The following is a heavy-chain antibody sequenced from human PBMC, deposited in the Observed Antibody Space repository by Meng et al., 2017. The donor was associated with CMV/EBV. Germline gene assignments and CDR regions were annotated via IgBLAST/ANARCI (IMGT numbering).Heavy chain of an antibody. CDR2: ISSSGSTI. Sequence: GESLKISCAASGFTFSDYYMSWIRQATGKGLEWVSYISSSGSTIYYADSVKGRFTISRDNAKNSLYLQMNSLRAEDTAVYYCARDSVVDDYVWGSYREPAYYYYGMDVWGQGTTVTVSS. D-gene: IGHD3-16*02. CDR1: GFTFSDYY. V-gene: IGHV3-11*01. CDR3: ARDSVVDDYVWGSYREPAYYYYGMDV. J-gene: IGHJ6*02.